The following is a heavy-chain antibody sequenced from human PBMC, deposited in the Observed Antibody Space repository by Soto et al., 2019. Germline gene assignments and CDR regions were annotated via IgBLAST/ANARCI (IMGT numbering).Heavy chain of an antibody. CDR1: GGTFSSYS. D-gene: IGHD2-2*01. CDR3: ARGGAVVVPGAVDRHNWFDP. CDR2: VIPILGMA. V-gene: IGHV1-69*02. Sequence: QVQLVQSGAEVKKPGSSVKVSCEASGGTFSSYSFSWVRQAPGQGLEWMGRVIPILGMANYAQKFQGRVTITADKSTSTVCMALSSLRSEDTAVYYCARGGAVVVPGAVDRHNWFDPWGQGTLVTVSS. J-gene: IGHJ5*02.